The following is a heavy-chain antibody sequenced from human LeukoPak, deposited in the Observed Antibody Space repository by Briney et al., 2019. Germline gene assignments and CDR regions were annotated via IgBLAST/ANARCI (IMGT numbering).Heavy chain of an antibody. CDR1: GYTFTTYG. CDR3: ARDPGTATVISLIPFDY. D-gene: IGHD5-18*01. V-gene: IGHV1-18*01. CDR2: VSAYNGNT. J-gene: IGHJ4*02. Sequence: ASVKVSCKASGYTFTTYGISWVRQAPGQGLEWMGWVSAYNGNTNYAQNLQGRVTMTTDTSTTTAYVELRSLRSDDTAVYYCARDPGTATVISLIPFDYWGQGTLVTVSS.